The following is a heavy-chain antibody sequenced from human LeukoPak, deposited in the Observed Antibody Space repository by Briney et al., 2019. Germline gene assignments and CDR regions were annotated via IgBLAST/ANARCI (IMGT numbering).Heavy chain of an antibody. CDR3: ARVPAAIPDIYYYMDV. V-gene: IGHV3-20*04. J-gene: IGHJ6*03. D-gene: IGHD2-2*01. CDR2: INWNGGST. Sequence: PGGSLRLSCAASGFTFDDYGMSWVRQAPGKGLEWVSGINWNGGSTGYADSVKGRFTISRDNAKNSLYLQMNSLRAEDTAVYYCARVPAAIPDIYYYMDVWGKGTTVTISS. CDR1: GFTFDDYG.